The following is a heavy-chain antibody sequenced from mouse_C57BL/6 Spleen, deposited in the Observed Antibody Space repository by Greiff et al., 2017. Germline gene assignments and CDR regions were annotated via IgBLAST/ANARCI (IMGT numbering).Heavy chain of an antibody. Sequence: EVQLQQSVAELVRPGASVKLSCTASGFNIKNTYMNWVKQRPEQGLEWIGRIDPANGNTKYAPKFQGKATITADTSSNTAYLQLSSLTSEDTAIYYCARATVYYFDYWGQGTTLTVSS. CDR2: IDPANGNT. D-gene: IGHD1-1*01. CDR3: ARATVYYFDY. J-gene: IGHJ2*01. CDR1: GFNIKNTY. V-gene: IGHV14-3*01.